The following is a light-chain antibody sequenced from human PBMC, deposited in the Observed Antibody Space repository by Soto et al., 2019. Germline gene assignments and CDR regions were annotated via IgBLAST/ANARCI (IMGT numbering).Light chain of an antibody. CDR1: ARTP. V-gene: IGLV1-44*01. CDR2: RNN. CDR3: AAWDASLGGFYV. J-gene: IGLJ1*01. Sequence: ARTPQTRYPPPPGSPPNPPLYRNNHRPYGVPARFSASKAGASASLAISGLQSEDEGDYYCAAWDASLGGFYVFGSGSKVIV.